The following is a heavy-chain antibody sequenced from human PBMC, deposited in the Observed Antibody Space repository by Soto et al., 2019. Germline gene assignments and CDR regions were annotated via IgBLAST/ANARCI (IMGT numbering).Heavy chain of an antibody. Sequence: GGSLRLSCAASGFTFSSYAMSWVRQAPGKGLEWVSAISGSDGSTYYADSVKGRFTISRDNSKNTLYLQMNSLRAEDTAVYYCARSGIKGRGGDYWGQGTLVTVSS. CDR2: ISGSDGST. D-gene: IGHD1-26*01. CDR3: ARSGIKGRGGDY. CDR1: GFTFSSYA. V-gene: IGHV3-23*01. J-gene: IGHJ4*02.